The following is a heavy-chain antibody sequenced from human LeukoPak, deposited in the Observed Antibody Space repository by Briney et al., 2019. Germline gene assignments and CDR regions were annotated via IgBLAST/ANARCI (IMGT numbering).Heavy chain of an antibody. Sequence: WVRQAPGXXXXXXGIINPSGGSTTYAQKFQGRVTMTRDTSTSTVYMELSSLRSEDTAVYYCARDRAPPSEYYYYYGMDVWGQGTTVTVSS. CDR2: INPSGGST. J-gene: IGHJ6*02. CDR3: ARDRAPPSEYYYYYGMDV. V-gene: IGHV1-46*01.